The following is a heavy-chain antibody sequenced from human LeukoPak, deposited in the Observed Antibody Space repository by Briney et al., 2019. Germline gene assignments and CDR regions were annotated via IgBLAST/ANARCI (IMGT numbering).Heavy chain of an antibody. CDR3: AKDAYYYDSSGYYFNDAFDI. CDR2: ISWNSGSI. D-gene: IGHD3-22*01. Sequence: GGSLRLSCAASGFTFDDYAMHGVRQAPGKGLEWVSGISWNSGSIGYADSVKGRFTISRDNAKNSLYLQMNSLRAEDTALYYCAKDAYYYDSSGYYFNDAFDIWGQGTMVTVSS. CDR1: GFTFDDYA. J-gene: IGHJ3*02. V-gene: IGHV3-9*01.